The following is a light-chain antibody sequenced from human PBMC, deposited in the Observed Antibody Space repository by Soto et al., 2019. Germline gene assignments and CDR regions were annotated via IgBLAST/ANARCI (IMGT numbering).Light chain of an antibody. V-gene: IGLV2-14*01. Sequence: QSVLTQPRSVSGSPGQSVTISCTGTNSDVGTYNYVSWYQQHPGKAPKLMIYEVTNRPSGVSDRFSGSKSDNTASLTISGLQAEDEADYYCSSYTSSSTYVFGTGTKLTVL. CDR1: NSDVGTYNY. J-gene: IGLJ1*01. CDR2: EVT. CDR3: SSYTSSSTYV.